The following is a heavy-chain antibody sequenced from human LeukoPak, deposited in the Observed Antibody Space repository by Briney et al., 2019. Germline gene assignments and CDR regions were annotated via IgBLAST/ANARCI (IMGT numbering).Heavy chain of an antibody. CDR2: ISAYNGNT. J-gene: IGHJ5*02. Sequence: EASVKVSCKASGYTFTSYGISWVRQAPGQGLEWMGWISAYNGNTNYAQKLQGRVTMTTDTSTSTAYMELRSLRSDDTAVYYCARLAYCGGDCYFNWFDPWGQGTLVTVSS. V-gene: IGHV1-18*01. D-gene: IGHD2-21*01. CDR3: ARLAYCGGDCYFNWFDP. CDR1: GYTFTSYG.